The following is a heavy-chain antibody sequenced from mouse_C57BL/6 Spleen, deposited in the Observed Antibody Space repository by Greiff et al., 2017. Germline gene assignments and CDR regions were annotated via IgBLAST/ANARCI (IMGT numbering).Heavy chain of an antibody. Sequence: EVQLQQSVAELVRPGASVKLSCTASGFNIKDTYMHWVQQRPEQGLEWIGRIDPANGNTKYAPTFQGKATITADTSSNTAYLQLISLTSEDTAIKYCARGYGSSYDYAMDYWGKGTSVTVSS. D-gene: IGHD1-3*01. CDR1: GFNIKDTY. CDR2: IDPANGNT. V-gene: IGHV14-3*01. CDR3: ARGYGSSYDYAMDY. J-gene: IGHJ4*01.